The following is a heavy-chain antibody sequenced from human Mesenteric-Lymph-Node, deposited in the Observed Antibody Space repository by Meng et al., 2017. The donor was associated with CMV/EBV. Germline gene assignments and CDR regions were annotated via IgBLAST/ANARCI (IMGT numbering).Heavy chain of an antibody. Sequence: SETLSLTCTVSGGSVSSSSYYWNWIRQPPGKGLEWIGYIYYSGSTSYNPSLKSRVTISVDTSKNQFSLKLSSVTAADTAVYYCARDSKGATMSYYYYVMDVWGQGTTVTVSS. CDR2: IYYSGST. J-gene: IGHJ6*02. CDR1: GGSVSSSSYY. CDR3: ARDSKGATMSYYYYVMDV. D-gene: IGHD1-26*01. V-gene: IGHV4-61*01.